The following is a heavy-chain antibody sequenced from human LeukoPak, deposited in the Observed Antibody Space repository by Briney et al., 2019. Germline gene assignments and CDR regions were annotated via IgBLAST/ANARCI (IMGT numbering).Heavy chain of an antibody. CDR3: ARATGYPVYGSGNFYLDY. D-gene: IGHD3-10*01. V-gene: IGHV1-8*01. Sequence: ASVKVSCKASGYTFTSYGINWVRQATGQGLEWLGRKNPNSGDTAYAQKFQGRVTMTRSTSISTAYMELTSLRSDDAAVYYCARATGYPVYGSGNFYLDYWGQGTLVTVSS. CDR2: KNPNSGDT. CDR1: GYTFTSYG. J-gene: IGHJ4*02.